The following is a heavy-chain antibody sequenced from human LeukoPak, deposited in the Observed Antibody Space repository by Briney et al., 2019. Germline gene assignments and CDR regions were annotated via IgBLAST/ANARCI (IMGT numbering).Heavy chain of an antibody. CDR2: INTNTGNP. CDR3: ARDGTWEPTPLYYYYYMDV. J-gene: IGHJ6*03. CDR1: GYTFTSYA. V-gene: IGHV7-4-1*02. Sequence: ASVKVSCKASGYTFTSYAMNWVRQAPGQGLEWMGWINTNTGNPTYAQGFTGWFVFSLDTSVSTAYLQISSLKAEDTAVYYCARDGTWEPTPLYYYYYMDVWGKGTTVTVSS. D-gene: IGHD1-26*01.